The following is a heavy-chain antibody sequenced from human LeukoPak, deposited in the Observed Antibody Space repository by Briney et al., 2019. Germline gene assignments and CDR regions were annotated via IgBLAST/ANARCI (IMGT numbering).Heavy chain of an antibody. CDR2: ISSSSSYI. Sequence: GGSLRLSCSASGFTFSSYSMNWVRQAPGKGLEWVSSISSSSSYIYYADSVKGRFTISRDNAKNSLYLQMNSLRAEDTAVYYCASNSVGAGDYWGQGTLVTVSS. J-gene: IGHJ4*02. CDR1: GFTFSSYS. V-gene: IGHV3-21*01. D-gene: IGHD1-26*01. CDR3: ASNSVGAGDY.